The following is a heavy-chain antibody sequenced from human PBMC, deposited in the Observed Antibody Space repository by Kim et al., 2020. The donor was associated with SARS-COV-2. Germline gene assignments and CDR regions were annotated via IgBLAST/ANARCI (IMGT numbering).Heavy chain of an antibody. D-gene: IGHD6-13*01. Sequence: GGSLRLSCAASGFTFSSYGMHWVRQAPGKGLEWVAVIWYDGSNKYYADSVKGRFTISRDNSKNTLYLQMNSLRAEDTAVYYCAKDPLGGMYSRNRPPKKYYYYGMDVWGQGTTVTVSS. CDR2: IWYDGSNK. J-gene: IGHJ6*02. CDR1: GFTFSSYG. V-gene: IGHV3-33*06. CDR3: AKDPLGGMYSRNRPPKKYYYYGMDV.